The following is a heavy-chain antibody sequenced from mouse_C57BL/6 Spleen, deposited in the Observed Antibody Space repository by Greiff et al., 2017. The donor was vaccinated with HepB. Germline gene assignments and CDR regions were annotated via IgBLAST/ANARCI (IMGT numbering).Heavy chain of an antibody. J-gene: IGHJ4*01. CDR2: IRSKSNNYAT. V-gene: IGHV10-1*01. CDR3: VRRGNYQSLYYAMDY. D-gene: IGHD2-1*01. Sequence: EPGGGLVQPKGSLKLSCAASGFSFNTYAMNWVRQAPGKGLEWVARIRSKSNNYATYYADSVKDRFTITRDDSESMLYLQMNNLKTEDTAMYYCVRRGNYQSLYYAMDYWGQGTSVTVSS. CDR1: GFSFNTYA.